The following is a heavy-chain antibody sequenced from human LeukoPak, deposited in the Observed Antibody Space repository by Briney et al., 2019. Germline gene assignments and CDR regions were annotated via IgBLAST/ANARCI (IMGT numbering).Heavy chain of an antibody. CDR2: ISSTSDYI. Sequence: GGSLRLSCAASGFTFTTYSMNWVRQAPGKGLEWVSSISSTSDYIYYADPLKGRFTISRDNAKSSLYLQMNSLRAEDTAVYYCAREEEDYYDSGTYYFDFWGQGTLVTVSS. CDR1: GFTFTTYS. CDR3: AREEEDYYDSGTYYFDF. J-gene: IGHJ4*02. V-gene: IGHV3-21*01. D-gene: IGHD3-10*01.